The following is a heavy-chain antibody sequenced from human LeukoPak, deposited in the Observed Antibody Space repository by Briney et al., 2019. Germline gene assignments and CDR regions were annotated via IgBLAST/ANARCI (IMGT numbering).Heavy chain of an antibody. J-gene: IGHJ4*02. CDR3: ARESYYYGSGDDY. Sequence: ASVKVSCKASGYTFTGYYMHWVRQAPGQGLEWMGWINPNSGGTNYAQKLQGRVTMTRDTSISTAYMELSRLRSDDTAVYYCARESYYYGSGDDYWGKGTLVTVSS. D-gene: IGHD3-10*01. CDR2: INPNSGGT. V-gene: IGHV1-2*02. CDR1: GYTFTGYY.